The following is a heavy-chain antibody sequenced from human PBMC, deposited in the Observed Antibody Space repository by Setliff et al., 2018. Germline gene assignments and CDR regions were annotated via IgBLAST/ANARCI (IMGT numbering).Heavy chain of an antibody. V-gene: IGHV4-39*01. Sequence: PSETLSLTCSVSGGSISSSSSYWGWIRQPLGKGLEWIGSIYYTGTTYYNPSLKSRITISVDTSKNQFSLKLNSVTAADTAVYYCARHNVGATYFDYWGQGTLVTV. J-gene: IGHJ4*02. CDR3: ARHNVGATYFDY. CDR1: GGSISSSSSY. CDR2: IYYTGTT. D-gene: IGHD1-26*01.